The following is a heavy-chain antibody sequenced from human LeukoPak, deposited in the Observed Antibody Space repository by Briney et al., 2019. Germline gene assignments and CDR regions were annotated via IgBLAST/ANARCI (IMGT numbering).Heavy chain of an antibody. V-gene: IGHV3-15*01. D-gene: IGHD3-22*01. CDR3: TTDSSGYYADY. CDR1: GFTFSNAW. Sequence: GRSLRLSCAASGFTFSNAWMSWVRQAPGKGLEWVGRIKSKTDGGTTDYAAPVKGRFTISRDDSKNTLYLQMNSLKTEDTAVYYCTTDSSGYYADYWGQGTLVTVSS. J-gene: IGHJ4*02. CDR2: IKSKTDGGTT.